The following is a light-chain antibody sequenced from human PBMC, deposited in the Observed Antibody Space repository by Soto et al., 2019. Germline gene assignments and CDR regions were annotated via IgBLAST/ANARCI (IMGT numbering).Light chain of an antibody. J-gene: IGKJ2*01. CDR3: QQYNNWLPYT. CDR2: ATS. CDR1: QSVASD. V-gene: IGKV3-15*01. Sequence: EIVLTQSPATLSVSPGERATLSCRASQSVASDLAWYQQKPGQAPRLLIYATSTRATDIPARFSGSGSGTEFTLTISGLQSEDFEVYYCQQYNNWLPYTFGQGTKLEIK.